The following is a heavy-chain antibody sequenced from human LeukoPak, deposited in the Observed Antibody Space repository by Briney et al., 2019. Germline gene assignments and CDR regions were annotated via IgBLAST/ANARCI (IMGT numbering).Heavy chain of an antibody. Sequence: GGSLRLSCAASGFTFSSYAMSWVRQAPGKGLEWVSAISGSGGRTYYADSVKGRFTISRDNSKNTLYLQLTSLRAEHTAVYYCAKGGDSSGWYYYFDYWGQGTLVTVPS. CDR1: GFTFSSYA. V-gene: IGHV3-23*01. J-gene: IGHJ4*02. CDR3: AKGGDSSGWYYYFDY. CDR2: ISGSGGRT. D-gene: IGHD6-19*01.